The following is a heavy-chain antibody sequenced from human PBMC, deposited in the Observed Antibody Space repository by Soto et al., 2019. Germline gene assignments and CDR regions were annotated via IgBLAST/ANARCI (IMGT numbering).Heavy chain of an antibody. CDR2: IKQDGSEK. CDR1: EFTFSTFW. D-gene: IGHD3-16*01. V-gene: IGHV3-7*01. CDR3: ARDLGRLDS. Sequence: GGSLRHSCAAAEFTFSTFWMSWVRQAPGKGLEWVANIKQDGSEKFYVDSVRGRFIISRDNTKNSLFLQMNSLRAEDTAVYHCARDLGRLDSWGQGT. J-gene: IGHJ4*02.